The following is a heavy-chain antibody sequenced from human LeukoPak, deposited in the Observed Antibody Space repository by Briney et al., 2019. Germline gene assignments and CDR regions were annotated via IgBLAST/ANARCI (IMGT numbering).Heavy chain of an antibody. CDR1: GFAVSSNY. D-gene: IGHD6-19*01. Sequence: GGSLTLSCVVSGFAVSSNYLIWVRQAPGKGPEWVSVIFNDGHTYYADSVKGRFAIARDSSANTLFLQMNSLRAVDTAVYYCGRVHSGSLDYWGQGTLVTVSS. J-gene: IGHJ4*02. CDR3: GRVHSGSLDY. V-gene: IGHV3-66*01. CDR2: IFNDGHT.